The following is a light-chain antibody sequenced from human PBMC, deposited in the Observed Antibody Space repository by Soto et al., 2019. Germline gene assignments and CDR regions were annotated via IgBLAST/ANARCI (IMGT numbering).Light chain of an antibody. J-gene: IGLJ1*01. CDR3: TSYAGGNNV. CDR2: EVN. CDR1: SSDVGGYNY. V-gene: IGLV2-8*01. Sequence: QSALTQPPSASGSPGQSVTISCTGTSSDVGGYNYVSWYQQYPGKVPKLMVYEVNKRPSGVPDRFSCSKSGNTASLTVSGLQAEDEADYYCTSYAGGNNVFGTGTKLTVL.